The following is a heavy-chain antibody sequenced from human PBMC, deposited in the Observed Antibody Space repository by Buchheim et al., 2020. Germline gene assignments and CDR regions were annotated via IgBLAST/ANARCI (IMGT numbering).Heavy chain of an antibody. D-gene: IGHD3-3*01. Sequence: EVQLVESGGGLVQPGGSLRLSCAASGFTVSSNYMSWVRQAPGKGLEWVSVIYSGGSTYYADSVKGRFTISRDNSKNTLYLQMNSLRAEDTAVYYCARDSQGDFWSGYSAWYFDLWGRGTL. CDR3: ARDSQGDFWSGYSAWYFDL. V-gene: IGHV3-66*02. CDR2: IYSGGST. J-gene: IGHJ2*01. CDR1: GFTVSSNY.